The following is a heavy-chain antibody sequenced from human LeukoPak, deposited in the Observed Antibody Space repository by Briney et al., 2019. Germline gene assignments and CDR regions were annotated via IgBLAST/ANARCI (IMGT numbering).Heavy chain of an antibody. J-gene: IGHJ4*02. CDR3: AKDRVIGDGFWEIDY. CDR2: IYGSGSYR. CDR1: GFTFSSYG. V-gene: IGHV3-33*06. D-gene: IGHD3-3*01. Sequence: PGRSLRLSCAASGFTFSSYGMHWVRQAPGKGLEWVAGIYGSGSYRFYADSVKGRFTISRDNSKNTLYLQMNSLRAEDTAVYYCAKDRVIGDGFWEIDYWGQGTLVTVSS.